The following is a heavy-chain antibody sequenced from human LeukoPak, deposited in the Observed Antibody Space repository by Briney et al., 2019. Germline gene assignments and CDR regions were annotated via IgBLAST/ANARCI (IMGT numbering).Heavy chain of an antibody. D-gene: IGHD3-22*01. V-gene: IGHV3-53*01. CDR3: ARYYYDRSGYPYYLDY. Sequence: GGSLRLSCAASGFTVSSNYMSWVRRAPGKGLEWVSVIYSGGSTYYTDSVKGRFTISRDNSKNTVYLQMNSLRAEDTAVYYCARYYYDRSGYPYYLDYWGQGTLVTVSS. CDR2: IYSGGST. CDR1: GFTVSSNY. J-gene: IGHJ4*02.